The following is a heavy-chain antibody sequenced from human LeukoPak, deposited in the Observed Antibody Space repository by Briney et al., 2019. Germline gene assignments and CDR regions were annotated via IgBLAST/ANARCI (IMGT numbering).Heavy chain of an antibody. D-gene: IGHD7-27*01. V-gene: IGHV3-33*01. CDR2: IWYDGSNQ. J-gene: IGHJ4*02. Sequence: PGRSLRLSCAASGFTFSSYGMHWVRQAPGKGLEWVAVIWYDGSNQYYADSARGRFTISRDNSKNTLSLQMNSLRAEDTAVYYCARDAGAFNWGTVYFDYWGQGTLVTVSS. CDR3: ARDAGAFNWGTVYFDY. CDR1: GFTFSSYG.